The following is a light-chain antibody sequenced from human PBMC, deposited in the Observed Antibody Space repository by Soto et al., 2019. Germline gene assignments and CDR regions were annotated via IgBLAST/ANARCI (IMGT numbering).Light chain of an antibody. CDR3: CSYAGTNTFV. J-gene: IGLJ1*01. Sequence: QSVLTQPASVSGSPGQSITISCTGTSSDVGSYNLVSWYQQHPRKAPKLMIYDGNKRPSGVSNRVSGSKSANTASLTISGLQTEDEADYYCCSYAGTNTFVFGTGTKVTVL. CDR1: SSDVGSYNL. V-gene: IGLV2-23*01. CDR2: DGN.